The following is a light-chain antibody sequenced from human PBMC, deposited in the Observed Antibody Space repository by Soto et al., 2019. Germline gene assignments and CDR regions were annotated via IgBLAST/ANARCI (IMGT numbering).Light chain of an antibody. CDR1: GSNIGENA. J-gene: IGLJ3*02. CDR2: SNA. Sequence: QSVLTQPPSASGTPGQTVTISCSGSGSNIGENAVNWYQHLPGTPPQLLIYSNALRPSGVPHRFSGSKSGTAGSLAISGLQSEDEAHYYCAAWDDSLKAMLFGGGTKVTVL. V-gene: IGLV1-44*01. CDR3: AAWDDSLKAML.